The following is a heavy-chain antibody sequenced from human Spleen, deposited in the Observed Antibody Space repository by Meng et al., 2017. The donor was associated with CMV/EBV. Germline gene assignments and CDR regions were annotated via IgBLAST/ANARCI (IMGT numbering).Heavy chain of an antibody. J-gene: IGHJ4*02. CDR2: ISWSSTYI. CDR1: GFPFHDYA. Sequence: SLKISCATSGFPFHDYAMHWVRQAPGKGLEWVSGISWSSTYIDYADSVQGRFTISRDNAKNSLYLQMNSLRAEDKAVYYCTRDPPRLLAVAGTLGYWGQGTLVTVSS. D-gene: IGHD6-19*01. CDR3: TRDPPRLLAVAGTLGY. V-gene: IGHV3-9*01.